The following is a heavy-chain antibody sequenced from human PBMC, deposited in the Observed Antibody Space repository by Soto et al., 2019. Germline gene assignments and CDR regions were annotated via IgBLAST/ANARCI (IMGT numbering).Heavy chain of an antibody. CDR2: INWDDDK. CDR3: AHRVLRTVFGLVTTTAIYFDF. J-gene: IGHJ4*02. Sequence: QITLNESGPTVVRPTETLTLTCRFSGFSLTTSGVGVGWIRQSPGKAPEWLALINWDDDKPYSASLKSRLTITKDTSKNQVVLTVSDLDPTDTATYYCAHRVLRTVFGLVTTTAIYFDFWGQGTPVAVSS. CDR1: GFSLTTSGVG. V-gene: IGHV2-5*02. D-gene: IGHD3-3*01.